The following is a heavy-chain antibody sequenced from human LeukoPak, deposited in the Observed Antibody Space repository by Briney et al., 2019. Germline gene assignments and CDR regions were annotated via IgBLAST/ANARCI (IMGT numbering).Heavy chain of an antibody. CDR1: GFTFSNYA. Sequence: PGGSLRRSCAASGFTFSNYAMHWVRQAPGKGLEWVAVISYDGSNKYDADSVKGRFTISRDNSKNTLYLQMNSLRAEDTAVYYCARDRGYSGYDGLDYWGQGTLVTVSS. CDR3: ARDRGYSGYDGLDY. V-gene: IGHV3-30-3*01. J-gene: IGHJ4*02. D-gene: IGHD5-12*01. CDR2: ISYDGSNK.